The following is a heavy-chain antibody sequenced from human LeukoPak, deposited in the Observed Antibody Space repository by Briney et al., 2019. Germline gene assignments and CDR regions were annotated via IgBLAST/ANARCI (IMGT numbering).Heavy chain of an antibody. CDR3: AREDGGAFDI. D-gene: IGHD2-15*01. Sequence: GGSLRLSCAASGFTCSSYEMDWVRRAPGKGLEWVSYIGSSGGSRYYADSVKGRFTSSRDNAKNSLYLQMNSLRVEDTAVYYCAREDGGAFDIWGQGTVVSVSS. J-gene: IGHJ3*02. CDR1: GFTCSSYE. CDR2: IGSSGGSR. V-gene: IGHV3-48*03.